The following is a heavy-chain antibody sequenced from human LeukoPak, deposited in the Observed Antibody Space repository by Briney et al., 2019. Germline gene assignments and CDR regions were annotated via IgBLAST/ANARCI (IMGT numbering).Heavy chain of an antibody. V-gene: IGHV3-33*01. CDR1: GFTFSSSG. D-gene: IGHD2-2*01. CDR2: IWYDGSLK. J-gene: IGHJ4*02. Sequence: GGSLRLSCAASGFTFSSSGMHWVRQAPGKGLEWVALIWYDGSLKFYVDSVKGRFTISRDNSKNTLYLQMSSLRAEDTAVYYCARGIRDCSRTTCYQPFDYWGQGALVTVSS. CDR3: ARGIRDCSRTTCYQPFDY.